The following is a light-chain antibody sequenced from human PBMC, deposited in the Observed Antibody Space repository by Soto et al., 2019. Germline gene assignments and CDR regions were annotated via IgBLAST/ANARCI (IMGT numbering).Light chain of an antibody. CDR1: QSVSSSY. CDR2: GAS. CDR3: QQYGSSPIT. J-gene: IGKJ4*01. V-gene: IGKV3-20*01. Sequence: EIVLTQSPGTLSFSPGERATLSCSASQSVSSSYLAWYQQKPGQAPRLLIYGASSRATGIPDRFSGSGSGTDFTLTISRLEPEDFAVYYCQQYGSSPITFGGGTKVDI.